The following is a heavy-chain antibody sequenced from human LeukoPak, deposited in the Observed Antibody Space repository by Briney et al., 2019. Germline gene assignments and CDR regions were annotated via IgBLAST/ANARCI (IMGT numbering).Heavy chain of an antibody. CDR2: ISGSGGST. CDR1: GFTFSSYA. J-gene: IGHJ4*02. CDR3: AKDRLATGVFDY. Sequence: PGGSLRLSCAAFGFTFSSYAMSWVRQAPGKGLEWVSAISGSGGSTYYADSVKGRFTISRDNSKNTLYLQMNSLRAEDTAVYYCAKDRLATGVFDYWGQGTLVTVSS. D-gene: IGHD5-12*01. V-gene: IGHV3-23*01.